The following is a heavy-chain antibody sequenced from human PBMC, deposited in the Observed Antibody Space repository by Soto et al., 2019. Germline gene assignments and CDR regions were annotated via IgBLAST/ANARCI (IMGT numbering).Heavy chain of an antibody. CDR1: GYTLTSYA. V-gene: IGHV1-3*01. CDR3: ARELRDGHVLRFLEWFAAFDI. Sequence: ASVKVSCKASGYTLTSYAMHWVRQAPGQRLEWMGWINAGNGNTKYSQKFQGRVTITRDTSASTAYMELSSLRSEDTAVYYCARELRDGHVLRFLEWFAAFDIWGQGTMVTVSS. J-gene: IGHJ3*02. D-gene: IGHD3-3*01. CDR2: INAGNGNT.